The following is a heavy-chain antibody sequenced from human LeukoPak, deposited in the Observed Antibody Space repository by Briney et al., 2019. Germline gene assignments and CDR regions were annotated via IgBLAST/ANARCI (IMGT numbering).Heavy chain of an antibody. Sequence: AGGSLRLSCAASGFTVSNNYMNWVRQAPGKGLEWVSGISGGAGTPYYADSVKGRFTISRDNSKSTLYLQMTSLRAEDTAVYYCAKRGTTVITMDYFDYWGQGTLVTVSS. CDR1: GFTVSNNY. J-gene: IGHJ4*02. CDR3: AKRGTTVITMDYFDY. CDR2: ISGGAGTP. V-gene: IGHV3-23*01. D-gene: IGHD4-17*01.